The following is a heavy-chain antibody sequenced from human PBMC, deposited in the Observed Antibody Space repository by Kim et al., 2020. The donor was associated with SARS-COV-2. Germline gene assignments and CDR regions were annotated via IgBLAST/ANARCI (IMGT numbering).Heavy chain of an antibody. CDR1: GGSFSGYY. D-gene: IGHD1-26*01. J-gene: IGHJ6*03. CDR3: ARGRRYSGSYYPHYYYYMDV. Sequence: SETLSLTCAVYGGSFSGYYWSWIRQPPGKGLEWIGEINHSGSTNYNPSLKSRVTISVDTSKNQFSLKLSSVTAADTAVYYCARGRRYSGSYYPHYYYYMDVWGKGTTVTVSS. CDR2: INHSGST. V-gene: IGHV4-34*01.